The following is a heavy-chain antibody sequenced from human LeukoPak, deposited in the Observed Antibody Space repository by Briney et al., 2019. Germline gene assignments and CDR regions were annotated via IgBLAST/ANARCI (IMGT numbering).Heavy chain of an antibody. CDR2: IIPILGIA. Sequence: SVKVSCKASGGTFSSYTISWVRQAPGQGLEWMGRIIPILGIANYAQKFQGRVTMTRDTSTSTVYMELSSLRSEDTAVYYCARVGGGFWFXPWGQGTLVT. CDR1: GGTFSSYT. J-gene: IGHJ5*02. D-gene: IGHD3-3*01. CDR3: ARVGGGFWFXP. V-gene: IGHV1-69*02.